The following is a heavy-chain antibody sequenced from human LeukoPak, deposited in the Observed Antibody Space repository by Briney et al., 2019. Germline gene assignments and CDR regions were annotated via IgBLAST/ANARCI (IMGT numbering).Heavy chain of an antibody. Sequence: SGTLSLTCTVSGGSISSSSYYWGWIRQPPGKGLEWIGSIYYSGSTYYNPSLKSRVTISVDTSKNQFSLKLSSVTAADTAVYYCARRSIVGATSAGNAFDIWGQGTMVTVSS. J-gene: IGHJ3*02. CDR2: IYYSGST. D-gene: IGHD1-26*01. CDR1: GGSISSSSYY. CDR3: ARRSIVGATSAGNAFDI. V-gene: IGHV4-39*01.